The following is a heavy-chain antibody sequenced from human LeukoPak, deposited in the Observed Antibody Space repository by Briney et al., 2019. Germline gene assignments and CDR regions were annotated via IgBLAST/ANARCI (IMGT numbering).Heavy chain of an antibody. CDR3: ARDLVVGATGWFDP. CDR1: GFTFSLYA. V-gene: IGHV3-23*01. Sequence: GGTLRLSCAASGFTFSLYAMSWVRQAPGRGLEWVSAISGSGGSTYYADSVKGRFTISRDNAKNSLYLQMNSLRAEDTALYYCARDLVVGATGWFDPWGQGTLVTVSS. D-gene: IGHD1-26*01. CDR2: ISGSGGST. J-gene: IGHJ5*02.